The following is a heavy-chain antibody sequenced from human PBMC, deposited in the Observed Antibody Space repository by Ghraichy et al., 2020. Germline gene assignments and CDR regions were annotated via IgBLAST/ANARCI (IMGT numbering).Heavy chain of an antibody. V-gene: IGHV3-30*05. CDR3: SRDRNNYFYGFENSYNAFDV. D-gene: IGHD3-10*01. Sequence: GESLTISCAASGFTFSSYGIHWVRQAPGKGLEWVAVILYDGSNKYYADSVKGRFTISRDNSKSTLYLQMVSLSAEDTAWYYCSRDRNNYFYGFENSYNAFDVWGQGTMVTVSS. CDR2: ILYDGSNK. J-gene: IGHJ3*01. CDR1: GFTFSSYG.